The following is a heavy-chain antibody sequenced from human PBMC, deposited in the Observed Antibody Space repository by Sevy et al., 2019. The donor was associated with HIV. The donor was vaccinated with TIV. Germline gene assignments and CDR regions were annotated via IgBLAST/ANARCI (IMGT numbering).Heavy chain of an antibody. D-gene: IGHD3-10*01. V-gene: IGHV1-18*01. CDR3: ARVPTYYYGSATYFES. J-gene: IGHJ4*02. CDR1: GYTFASEG. Sequence: ASVKVSCKASGYTFASEGISWVRQAPGQGLEWMGWIGAYNGNANSAQKLQGRVTMTTDTSTSKAYMELSSLRSDDTAIYYCARVPTYYYGSATYFESWGQGTLVTVSS. CDR2: IGAYNGNA.